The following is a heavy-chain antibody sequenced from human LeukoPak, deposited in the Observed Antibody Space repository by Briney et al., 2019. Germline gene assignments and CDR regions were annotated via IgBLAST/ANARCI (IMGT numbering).Heavy chain of an antibody. J-gene: IGHJ4*02. CDR1: GYTFTSYG. Sequence: GASVKVSCKASGYTFTSYGISWVRQAPGQGLEWMGIINPSGGSTSYAQKFQGRVTMTRDTSTSTVYMELSSLRSEDTAVYYCARKGLGSSGYYPLDYWGQGTLVTVSS. V-gene: IGHV1-46*01. CDR3: ARKGLGSSGYYPLDY. D-gene: IGHD3-22*01. CDR2: INPSGGST.